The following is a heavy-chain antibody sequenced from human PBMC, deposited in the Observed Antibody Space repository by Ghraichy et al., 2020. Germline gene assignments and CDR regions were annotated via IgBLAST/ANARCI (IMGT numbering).Heavy chain of an antibody. J-gene: IGHJ4*02. V-gene: IGHV4-59*01. CDR1: GGSISSYY. CDR2: IYYSGST. D-gene: IGHD2-15*01. CDR3: ARDQGSGTPIDY. Sequence: SETLSLTCTVSGGSISSYYWSWIRQPPGKGLEWIGYIYYSGSTNYNPSLKSRVTISVDTSKNKFSLKLISVTAADTAVYYYARDQGSGTPIDYWGQGTLVTVSS.